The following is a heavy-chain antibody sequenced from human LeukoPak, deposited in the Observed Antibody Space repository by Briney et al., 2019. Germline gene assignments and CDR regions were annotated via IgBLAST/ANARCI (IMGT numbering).Heavy chain of an antibody. CDR2: ILWNGSNK. J-gene: IGHJ4*02. V-gene: IGHV3-30*02. CDR1: GFTFGNHG. D-gene: IGHD3/OR15-3a*01. Sequence: GGSLRPSCAGSGFTFGNHGIHWVRQAPGKGLEWVAFILWNGSNKFFVDSVEGQFTISRDNYKNTVSLQMNNLRAEDTAMYYCARAVDEWTGYYMDFWGQGTLVTVSS. CDR3: ARAVDEWTGYYMDF.